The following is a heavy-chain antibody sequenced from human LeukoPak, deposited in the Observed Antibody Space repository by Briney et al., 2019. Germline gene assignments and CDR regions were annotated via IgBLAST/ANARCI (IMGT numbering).Heavy chain of an antibody. D-gene: IGHD5/OR15-5a*01. CDR2: ISSDGANT. CDR1: GFTFSSYA. CDR3: AKGLSTKVY. J-gene: IGHJ4*02. V-gene: IGHV3-23*01. Sequence: GGSLRLSCAASGFTFSSYAMSWVRQAPGKGLEWVSAISSDGANTYHADSMKGRFTISRDNSKNTLYLPMNSLRAEDTAVYYCAKGLSTKVYWGQGTLVTVSS.